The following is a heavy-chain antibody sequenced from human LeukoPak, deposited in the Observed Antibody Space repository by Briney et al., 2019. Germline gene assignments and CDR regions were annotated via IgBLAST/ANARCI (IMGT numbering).Heavy chain of an antibody. J-gene: IGHJ4*02. CDR2: MKQDGSEI. D-gene: IGHD5-12*01. CDR1: GINFRGYW. V-gene: IGHV3-7*01. Sequence: PGGSLRLSCAVSGINFRGYWMAWVRQAPGKGLEWVANMKQDGSEIYYVDSVKGRFTISRDNAKNSLYLEMNSLRVEDTAVYYCARDLGHTGYDLYDYWGQGTLVTVSS. CDR3: ARDLGHTGYDLYDY.